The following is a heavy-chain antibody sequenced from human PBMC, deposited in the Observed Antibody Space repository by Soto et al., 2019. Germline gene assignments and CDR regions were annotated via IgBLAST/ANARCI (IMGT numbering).Heavy chain of an antibody. J-gene: IGHJ4*02. CDR2: INGRSNYK. CDR3: VRDDGVVGCNSAFDY. CDR1: GFSFSTYN. V-gene: IGHV3-21*02. Sequence: EVQVLESGGGLVKPGGSLRLSCATSGFSFSTYNMNWVRQAPGKGLEWVSSINGRSNYKYYTDSVKGRFAISRDNPKNSVSLQQDSLRVEDTAVYYCVRDDGVVGCNSAFDYWGQGALVTVSS. D-gene: IGHD1-26*01.